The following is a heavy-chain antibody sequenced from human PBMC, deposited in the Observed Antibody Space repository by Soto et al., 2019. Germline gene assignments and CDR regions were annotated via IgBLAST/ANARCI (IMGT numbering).Heavy chain of an antibody. J-gene: IGHJ3*02. CDR3: ARRGIVVVEAFDI. CDR1: GGTFSSYA. D-gene: IGHD2-2*01. CDR2: IIPIFGTA. Sequence: SVKVSCKASGGTFSSYAISWVRQAPGQGLEWMGGIIPIFGTANYAQKFQGRVTITADKSTSTAYMELSSLRSEDTAVYYCARRGIVVVEAFDIWGQGTMVTVSS. V-gene: IGHV1-69*06.